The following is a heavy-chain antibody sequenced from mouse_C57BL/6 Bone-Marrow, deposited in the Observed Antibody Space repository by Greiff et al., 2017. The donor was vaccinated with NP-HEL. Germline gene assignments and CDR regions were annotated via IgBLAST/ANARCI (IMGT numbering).Heavy chain of an antibody. Sequence: QVQLQQPGAELVKPGASVKMSCKASGYTFTSYWITWVKQRPGQGLEWIGDIYPGSGSTNYTEKFKSKATLTVDKSSSTAHLQLSSLTSEDSAFYCCARPHYCGSDYWGQGTTLTVSS. CDR3: ARPHYCGSDY. CDR2: IYPGSGST. V-gene: IGHV1-55*01. J-gene: IGHJ2*01. D-gene: IGHD1-1*01. CDR1: GYTFTSYW.